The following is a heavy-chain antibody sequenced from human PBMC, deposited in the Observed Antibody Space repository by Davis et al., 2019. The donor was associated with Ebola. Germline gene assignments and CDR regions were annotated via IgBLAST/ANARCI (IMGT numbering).Heavy chain of an antibody. Sequence: GGSLRLSCAASGFTFSSYELNWVRQAPGKGLEWVSYISSSGNTIYYADSVKGRFTISRDNAKNSLYLQMNSLRAEDTAVYYCARDKDGYNYYFDYWGQGTLVTVSS. V-gene: IGHV3-48*03. J-gene: IGHJ4*02. CDR3: ARDKDGYNYYFDY. CDR1: GFTFSSYE. D-gene: IGHD5-24*01. CDR2: ISSSGNTI.